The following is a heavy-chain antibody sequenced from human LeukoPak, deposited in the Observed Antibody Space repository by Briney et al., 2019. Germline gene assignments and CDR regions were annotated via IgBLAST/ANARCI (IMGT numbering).Heavy chain of an antibody. Sequence: SETLSLTCGVSGGSISNTNWWSWVRQPPGQGLEWIGEISLSGLTYYNPSLKSRVTVSLDKSKNHLSLNLTSVTAADTAVYYCSRENGAFSPFGYWGQGTLVTVPS. CDR2: ISLSGLT. CDR3: SRENGAFSPFGY. D-gene: IGHD2-8*01. CDR1: GGSISNTNW. V-gene: IGHV4-4*02. J-gene: IGHJ4*02.